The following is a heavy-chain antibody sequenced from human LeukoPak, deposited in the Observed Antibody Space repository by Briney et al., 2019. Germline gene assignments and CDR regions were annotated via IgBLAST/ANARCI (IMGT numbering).Heavy chain of an antibody. V-gene: IGHV4-59*01. CDR3: ARSRDGYNLWDY. CDR2: IYYSGST. J-gene: IGHJ4*02. D-gene: IGHD5-24*01. CDR1: GGSISSYY. Sequence: PSETLSLTCTVSGGSISSYYWSWIRQPPGKGLEWIGYIYYSGSTNYNPPLKSRVTISVDTSKNQFSLKLSSVTAVDTAVYYCARSRDGYNLWDYWGQGTLVTVSS.